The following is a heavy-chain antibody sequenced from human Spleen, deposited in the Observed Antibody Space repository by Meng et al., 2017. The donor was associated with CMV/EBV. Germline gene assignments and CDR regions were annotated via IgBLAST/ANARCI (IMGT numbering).Heavy chain of an antibody. Sequence: GESLKISCAASGFTFSDYSMSWIRQAPGKGLEWVSYISSSSSYIYYADSVKGRFTISRDNAKNSLYLQMNSLRAEDTAVYYCARVRFGGVIVSDYWGQGTLVTVSS. V-gene: IGHV3-11*06. CDR3: ARVRFGGVIVSDY. CDR2: ISSSSSYI. D-gene: IGHD3-16*02. CDR1: GFTFSDYS. J-gene: IGHJ4*02.